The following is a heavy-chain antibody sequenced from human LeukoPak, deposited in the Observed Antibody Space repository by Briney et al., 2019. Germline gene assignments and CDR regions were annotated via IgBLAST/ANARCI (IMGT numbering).Heavy chain of an antibody. V-gene: IGHV3-74*01. CDR3: AKPTIFGVVIMPVDY. D-gene: IGHD3-3*01. Sequence: GSLRLPCAASRFSFSVYWMHWVRQAPGKGPVWASRIKTDGSITDYADFVKGRFTISRDNAKNTLYLQMNSLRAEDTAVYYCAKPTIFGVVIMPVDYWGQGTLVTVSS. CDR1: RFSFSVYW. CDR2: IKTDGSIT. J-gene: IGHJ4*02.